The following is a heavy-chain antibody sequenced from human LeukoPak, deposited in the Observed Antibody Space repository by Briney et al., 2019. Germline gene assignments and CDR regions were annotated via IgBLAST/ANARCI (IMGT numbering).Heavy chain of an antibody. CDR1: GGSISSYY. V-gene: IGHV4-59*01. J-gene: IGHJ4*02. Sequence: PSETLSLTCTVSGGSISSYYWSSIRQPPGKGLEWIGYIYYSGSTNYNPSLKSRVTISVDTSKNQFSLKLSSVTAADTAVYYWARVGDKFDYWGQGTLVTVSS. CDR3: ARVGDKFDY. D-gene: IGHD3-10*01. CDR2: IYYSGST.